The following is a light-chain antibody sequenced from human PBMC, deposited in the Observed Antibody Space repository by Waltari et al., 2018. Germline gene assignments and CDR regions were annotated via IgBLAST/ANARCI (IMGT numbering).Light chain of an antibody. CDR2: GAS. V-gene: IGKV1-16*02. CDR3: QQYKTYPIT. CDR1: QDITTY. J-gene: IGKJ5*01. Sequence: DIQMTQSPSSLSASVGDRVTITCRASQDITTYLAWFQQKPGKAPKSLIYGASSLQSGVSSNFSGSGSGTDFTLTISSLQPEDFVTYYCQQYKTYPITFGQGTRLDIK.